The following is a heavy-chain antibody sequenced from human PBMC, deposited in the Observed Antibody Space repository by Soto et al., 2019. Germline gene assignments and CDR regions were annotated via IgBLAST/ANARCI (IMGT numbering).Heavy chain of an antibody. D-gene: IGHD3-10*01. CDR2: IIPIFGTA. Sequence: QVQLVQSGAEVKKPGSSVKVSCKASGGTFSSYAISWVRQAPGQGLEWMGGIIPIFGTANYAQKFQGRVTITADKSTSTAYMELSSLRSEDTAVYYCARDLMPPINRITMVRGDYGMDVWGQGTTVTVSS. J-gene: IGHJ6*02. CDR3: ARDLMPPINRITMVRGDYGMDV. V-gene: IGHV1-69*06. CDR1: GGTFSSYA.